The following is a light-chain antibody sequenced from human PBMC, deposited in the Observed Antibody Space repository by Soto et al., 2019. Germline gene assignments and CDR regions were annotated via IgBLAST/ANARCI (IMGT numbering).Light chain of an antibody. CDR1: SGHSSYI. CDR3: ETWDSNTRV. J-gene: IGLJ3*02. V-gene: IGLV4-60*03. CDR2: LEGSGSY. Sequence: VLTESSSASASLGSSVKLTCTLSSGHSSYIIAWHQQQPGKAPRYLMKLEGSGSYNKGSGVPDRFSGSSSGADRYLTISNLQSEDEADYYCETWDSNTRVFGGGTKLTVL.